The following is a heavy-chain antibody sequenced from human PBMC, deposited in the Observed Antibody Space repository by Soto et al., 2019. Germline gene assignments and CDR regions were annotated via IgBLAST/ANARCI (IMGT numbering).Heavy chain of an antibody. D-gene: IGHD2-15*01. Sequence: QVQLVQSGAEVKKPGSSVKVSCKASGGTFSSYAISWVRQAPGQGLGWMGEIIPIFGTANYAQKFQGRVTITAVESTSTDYMERSSLRAEDTAVYYCARALMRCSGGSCYGGAFDIWGQGTMVTVSS. V-gene: IGHV1-69*19. CDR3: ARALMRCSGGSCYGGAFDI. CDR2: IIPIFGTA. CDR1: GGTFSSYA. J-gene: IGHJ3*02.